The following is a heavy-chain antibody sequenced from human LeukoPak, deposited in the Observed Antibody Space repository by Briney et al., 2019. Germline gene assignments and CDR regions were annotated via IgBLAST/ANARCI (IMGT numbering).Heavy chain of an antibody. CDR3: ARDSSSWYSSVY. J-gene: IGHJ4*02. CDR1: GGSISSYY. D-gene: IGHD6-13*01. V-gene: IGHV4-4*07. CDR2: IYTSGST. Sequence: SETLSLTCTVSGGSISSYYWSWIRQPAGEGLEWVGRIYTSGSTNYNPSLKSRVTMSVDTSKNQFSLKLSSVTAADTAVYYCARDSSSWYSSVYWGQGTLVTVSS.